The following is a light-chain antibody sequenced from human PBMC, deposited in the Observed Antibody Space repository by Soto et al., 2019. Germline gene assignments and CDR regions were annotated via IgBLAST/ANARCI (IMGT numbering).Light chain of an antibody. CDR2: KDN. Sequence: SYELTQPPSVSLSPGQTARIACSGDAMPNQYAYWYQQKPSQAPILVIYKDNERPSGIPERFSGSNSGTTATLTISGVQAEDEADYYCQSSDSSGTSVVFGGGTKVTVL. CDR1: AMPNQY. V-gene: IGLV3-25*02. J-gene: IGLJ2*01. CDR3: QSSDSSGTSVV.